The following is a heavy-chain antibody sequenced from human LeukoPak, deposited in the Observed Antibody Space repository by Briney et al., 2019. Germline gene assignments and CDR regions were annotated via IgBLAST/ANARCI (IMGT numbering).Heavy chain of an antibody. J-gene: IGHJ3*02. CDR1: GFTFSSYA. CDR3: AREILRRAFDI. D-gene: IGHD3-3*01. V-gene: IGHV3-30-3*01. CDR2: ISYDGSNK. Sequence: GGSLRLSCAASGFTFSSYAMHWVRQAPGKGLEWVAVISYDGSNKYYADSVKGRFTISRDNSKNTLYLQMNSLRAEDTAVYYCAREILRRAFDIWGQGTMVTVSS.